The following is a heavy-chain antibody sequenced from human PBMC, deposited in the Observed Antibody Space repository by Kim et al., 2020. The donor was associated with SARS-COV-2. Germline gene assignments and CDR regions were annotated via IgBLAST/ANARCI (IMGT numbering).Heavy chain of an antibody. CDR2: ISGSNTNI. J-gene: IGHJ4*02. V-gene: IGHV3-11*04. CDR3: ARDSSY. CDR1: GFTFSDYY. Sequence: GGSLRLSRAASGFTFSDYYMSWIRQAPGKGPEWISYISGSNTNIYYADSVKGRFTISRDNAKETLYLHMNSLRVEDTAVYYCARDSSYWGQGILVTVSS.